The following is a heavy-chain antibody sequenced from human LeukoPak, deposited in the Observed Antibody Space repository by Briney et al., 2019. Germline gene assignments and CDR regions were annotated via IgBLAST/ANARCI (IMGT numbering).Heavy chain of an antibody. J-gene: IGHJ6*02. D-gene: IGHD3-22*01. CDR1: GFTFSSYG. V-gene: IGHV3-30*03. CDR3: ARGDYYDSSGYYFPGGAYYYYRMDV. Sequence: PGGSLRLSCAASGFTFSSYGMHWVRQAPGKGLDWVAVISYDGSNKYYADSVKGRFTISRDNSKNTLYLQMNSLRAEDTAVYYCARGDYYDSSGYYFPGGAYYYYRMDVWGQGTTVTVSS. CDR2: ISYDGSNK.